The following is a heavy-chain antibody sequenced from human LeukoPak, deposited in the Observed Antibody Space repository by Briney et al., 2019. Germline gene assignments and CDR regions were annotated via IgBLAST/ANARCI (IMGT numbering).Heavy chain of an antibody. CDR2: IYYSGST. CDR1: GGSISSSSYY. V-gene: IGHV4-39*07. J-gene: IGHJ5*02. CDR3: ARVRLTRFLEWFNWFDP. Sequence: SETLSLTCTVSGGSISSSSYYWGWIRQPPGKGLEWIGSIYYSGSTYYNPSLKSRVTISVDTSKNQFSLKLSSVTAADTAVYYCARVRLTRFLEWFNWFDPWGQGTLVTVSS. D-gene: IGHD3-3*01.